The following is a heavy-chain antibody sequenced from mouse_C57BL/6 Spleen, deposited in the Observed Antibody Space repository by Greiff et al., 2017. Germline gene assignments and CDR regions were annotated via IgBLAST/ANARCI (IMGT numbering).Heavy chain of an antibody. V-gene: IGHV1-72*01. CDR2: IDPNSGGT. D-gene: IGHD1-1*01. J-gene: IGHJ4*01. CDR1: GYTFTSYW. Sequence: VQLQQPGAELVKPGASVKLSCKASGYTFTSYWMHWVKQRPGRGLEWIGRIDPNSGGTKYNEKFKSKATLTVDKPSSTAYMQLSSLTSEDSAVDYCARGDYEGYYAMDYWGQGTSVTVSS. CDR3: ARGDYEGYYAMDY.